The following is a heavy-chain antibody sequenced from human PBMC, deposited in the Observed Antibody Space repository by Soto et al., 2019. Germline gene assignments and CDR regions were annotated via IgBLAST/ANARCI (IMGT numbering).Heavy chain of an antibody. V-gene: IGHV4-59*01. D-gene: IGHD3-22*01. J-gene: IGHJ5*02. CDR2: IYYSDSA. CDR1: GGSISSYY. CDR3: VRAYYDTFGYSLDP. Sequence: PETLSLTCTVSGGSISSYYWGWIRQPPGKGLEWIGYIYYSDSANYNPSLKSRVIISDDTSKNQFSLRLSSVTAADTAVYYCVRAYYDTFGYSLDPWGQGTLVTVSS.